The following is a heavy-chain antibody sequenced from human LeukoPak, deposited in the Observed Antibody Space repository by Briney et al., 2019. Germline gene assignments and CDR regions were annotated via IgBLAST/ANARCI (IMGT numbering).Heavy chain of an antibody. V-gene: IGHV3-21*04. CDR3: AKDGRSSTPGY. CDR2: ISGSSSYI. CDR1: GFTFSSYV. Sequence: GGSLRLSCAASGFTFSSYVMSWVRQAPGKGLEWVSAISGSSSYIYYADSVKGRFTISRDNAKNSLYLQMNSLRAEDTAVYYCAKDGRSSTPGYWGQGTLVTVSS. J-gene: IGHJ4*02. D-gene: IGHD2-2*01.